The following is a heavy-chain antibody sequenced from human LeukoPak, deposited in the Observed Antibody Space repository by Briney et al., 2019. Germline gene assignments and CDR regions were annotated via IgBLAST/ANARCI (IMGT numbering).Heavy chain of an antibody. Sequence: GGSHRLSCAASGFTVSGNYMSWVRQAPGKGLEWVSVIYSGGSTYYADSVKGRFTISRDNSKNTLYLQMNSLRVEDTAVYYCATVPTARYYMDFWGKGTTVTVSS. D-gene: IGHD2-2*01. V-gene: IGHV3-66*02. J-gene: IGHJ6*03. CDR1: GFTVSGNY. CDR2: IYSGGST. CDR3: ATVPTARYYMDF.